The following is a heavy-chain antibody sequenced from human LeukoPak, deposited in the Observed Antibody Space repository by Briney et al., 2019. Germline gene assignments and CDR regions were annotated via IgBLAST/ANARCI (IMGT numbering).Heavy chain of an antibody. D-gene: IGHD5-18*01. V-gene: IGHV3-7*03. J-gene: IGHJ4*02. CDR2: INEEGSQK. Sequence: PGGSLRLSRAGSGFTFSNYWMKWVRQAPGKGLEWVANINEEGSQKHYVDSVKGRFTISRDNAKNSLYLQMNSLRAGDTHVYYCARVDTAMGYWGQGTLVTVSS. CDR1: GFTFSNYW. CDR3: ARVDTAMGY.